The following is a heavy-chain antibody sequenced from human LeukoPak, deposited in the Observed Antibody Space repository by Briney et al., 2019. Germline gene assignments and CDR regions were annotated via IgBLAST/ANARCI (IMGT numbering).Heavy chain of an antibody. V-gene: IGHV1-69*13. CDR1: GGTFSSYA. Sequence: HAASVKVSCKASGGTFSSYAISWVRQAPGQGLEWMGGIIPIFGTANYAQKFQGRVTITADESTSTAYMELSSLRSEDTAVYYCARGNGLTGDDAFDIWGQGTMVTVSS. CDR2: IIPIFGTA. D-gene: IGHD3-9*01. J-gene: IGHJ3*02. CDR3: ARGNGLTGDDAFDI.